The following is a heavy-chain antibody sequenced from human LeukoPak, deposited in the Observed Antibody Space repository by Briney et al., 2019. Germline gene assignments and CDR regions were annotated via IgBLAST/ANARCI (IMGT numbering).Heavy chain of an antibody. CDR3: AQHDYGDY. V-gene: IGHV3-15*01. CDR2: IKSKADGGTI. Sequence: GRSLRLSCAASGFTFSKAWMSWVRQAPGKGLEWVARIKSKADGGTIDCAAPVKGRFTISRDDSKNTLYLQINGLKTEDTAVYYCAQHDYGDYWGQGTLVTVSS. J-gene: IGHJ4*02. CDR1: GFTFSKAW. D-gene: IGHD3-16*01.